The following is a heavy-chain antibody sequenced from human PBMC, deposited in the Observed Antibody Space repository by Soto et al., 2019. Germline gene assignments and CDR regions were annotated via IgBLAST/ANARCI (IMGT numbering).Heavy chain of an antibody. D-gene: IGHD2-2*01. Sequence: SETLSLTCTVSGGSVSSGSYYWSWIRQPPGKGLEWIGYIYYSGSTNYNPSLKSRVTISVDTSKNQFSLKLSSVTAADTAVYYCERVRGSSYGMDVWGQGTTVTVSS. CDR1: GGSVSSGSYY. J-gene: IGHJ6*02. V-gene: IGHV4-61*01. CDR2: IYYSGST. CDR3: ERVRGSSYGMDV.